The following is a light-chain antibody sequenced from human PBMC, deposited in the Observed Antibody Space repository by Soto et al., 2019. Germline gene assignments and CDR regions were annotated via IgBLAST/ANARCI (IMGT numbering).Light chain of an antibody. J-gene: IGLJ3*02. CDR1: SSNIGTNV. CDR3: AGWDESLSGPV. V-gene: IGLV1-44*01. CDR2: NNN. Sequence: QSVLTQSPSVSGTPGQRVTISCSGSSSNIGTNVVNWYQQFPGTAPKLLIFNNNNRPSGVPDRFSGSKSGSSASLAISGLLSEDEADYYCAGWDESLSGPVFGGGTQLTVL.